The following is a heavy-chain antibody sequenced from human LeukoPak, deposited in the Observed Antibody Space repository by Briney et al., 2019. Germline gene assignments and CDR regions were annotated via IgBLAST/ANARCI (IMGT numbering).Heavy chain of an antibody. CDR3: AKDPTLVGATTQGAY. Sequence: PGGSLRLSCAASGFTFSSYAMSWVRQAPGKGLEWVSAISGSGGSTYYADSVKGRFTISRDNSKNTLYLQMNSLRAEDTAAYYCAKDPTLVGATTQGAYWGQGTLVTVSS. CDR2: ISGSGGST. V-gene: IGHV3-23*01. CDR1: GFTFSSYA. J-gene: IGHJ4*02. D-gene: IGHD1-26*01.